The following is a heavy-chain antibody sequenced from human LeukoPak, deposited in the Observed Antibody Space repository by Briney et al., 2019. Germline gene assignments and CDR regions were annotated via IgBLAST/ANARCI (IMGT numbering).Heavy chain of an antibody. V-gene: IGHV3-30*03. CDR1: GFTFSSYG. CDR3: ARMYYDFWSGYNGYYYYYGMDV. CDR2: ISYDGSNK. Sequence: GGSLRLSCAASGFTFSSYGMHWVRQAPGKGLEWVAVISYDGSNKYYADSVKGRFTISRDNSKNTLYLQMNSLRAEDTAVYYCARMYYDFWSGYNGYYYYYGMDVWAKGPRSPSP. J-gene: IGHJ6*02. D-gene: IGHD3-3*01.